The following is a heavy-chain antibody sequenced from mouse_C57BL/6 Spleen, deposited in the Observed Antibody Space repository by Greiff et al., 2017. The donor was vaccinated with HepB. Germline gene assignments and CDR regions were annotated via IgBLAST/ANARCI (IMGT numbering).Heavy chain of an antibody. CDR2: IHPNSGST. Sequence: QVQLKQPGAELVKPGASVKLSCKASGYTFTSYWMHWVKQRPGQGLEWIGMIHPNSGSTNYNEKFKSKATLTVDKSSSTAYMQLSSLTSEDSAVYYCARREGVLRAHFDYWGQGTTLTVSS. CDR1: GYTFTSYW. V-gene: IGHV1-64*01. D-gene: IGHD1-1*01. J-gene: IGHJ2*01. CDR3: ARREGVLRAHFDY.